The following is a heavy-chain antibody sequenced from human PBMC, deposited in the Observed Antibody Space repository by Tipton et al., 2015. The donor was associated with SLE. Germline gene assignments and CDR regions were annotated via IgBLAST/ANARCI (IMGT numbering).Heavy chain of an antibody. CDR3: VEYPISPVPFRH. D-gene: IGHD6-6*01. CDR2: ISYSGGT. CDR1: GASISSGAIY. Sequence: TLSLTCSVSGASISSGAIYWSWFRHHPGKGLEWIGYISYSGGTYYNPTLKSRVTLSVDTSKNQFSLKLSSVTAADTAIYFCVEYPISPVPFRHWGQGTLVTVSS. J-gene: IGHJ1*01. V-gene: IGHV4-31*03.